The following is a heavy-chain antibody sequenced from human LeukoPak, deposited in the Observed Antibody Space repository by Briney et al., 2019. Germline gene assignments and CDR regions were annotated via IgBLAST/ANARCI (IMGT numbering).Heavy chain of an antibody. CDR1: RFTFSSYS. CDR3: ARDVVMAGSHLDV. D-gene: IGHD3-10*01. Sequence: GGSLRLSCAASRFTFSSYSMNWVRQAPGKGLEWVSSISSSSSYIHYADSVKGRFTISRDNAKNSLYLQMNSLRAEDTAVYYCARDVVMAGSHLDVWGQGTTVTVSS. V-gene: IGHV3-21*01. J-gene: IGHJ6*02. CDR2: ISSSSSYI.